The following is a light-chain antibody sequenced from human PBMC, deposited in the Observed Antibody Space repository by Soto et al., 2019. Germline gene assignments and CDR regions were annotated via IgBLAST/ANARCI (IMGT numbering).Light chain of an antibody. Sequence: EIVMTQSPATLSVSPGERATLSCRASQSVSSNLAWYQQKPSQAPRLLIYGASTRATGIPARVSGSGSGTEFTLTIGRLQSEDCAGYYCQQYNNLPTLTFGGGTKVEIK. CDR3: QQYNNLPTLT. J-gene: IGKJ4*01. CDR2: GAS. CDR1: QSVSSN. V-gene: IGKV3-15*01.